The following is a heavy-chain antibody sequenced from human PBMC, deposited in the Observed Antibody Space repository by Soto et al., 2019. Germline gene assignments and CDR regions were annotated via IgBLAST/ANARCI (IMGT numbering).Heavy chain of an antibody. V-gene: IGHV3-11*01. CDR2: ISSSGSTI. CDR1: GLSVSDYY. D-gene: IGHD6-13*01. J-gene: IGHJ4*02. Sequence: PGGSLRLSCAASGLSVSDYYMSWIRQARGRGLEWVSYISSSGSTIYYADSVKGRFTISRDNAKNSLYLQMNSLSAEDTAVYYCARDQLAFDYWGQGTLVTVSS. CDR3: ARDQLAFDY.